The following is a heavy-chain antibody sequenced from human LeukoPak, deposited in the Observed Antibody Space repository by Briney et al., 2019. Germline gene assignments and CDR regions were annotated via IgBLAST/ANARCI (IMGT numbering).Heavy chain of an antibody. Sequence: GGSLRLSCAASGFTFSLYAMQWVRQAPGEGLEYVSGISSNGGTTYYANSVKGRFTISRDNSKNTLYLQIGSLRADDMAVYYCARVLYSSSWYSPIDYWGQGTLVTASS. CDR1: GFTFSLYA. CDR3: ARVLYSSSWYSPIDY. V-gene: IGHV3-64*01. CDR2: ISSNGGTT. J-gene: IGHJ4*02. D-gene: IGHD6-13*01.